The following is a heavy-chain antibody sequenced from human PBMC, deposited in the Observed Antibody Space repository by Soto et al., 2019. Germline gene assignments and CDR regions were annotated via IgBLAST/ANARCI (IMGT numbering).Heavy chain of an antibody. J-gene: IGHJ3*02. D-gene: IGHD2-21*02. V-gene: IGHV4-34*01. CDR2: INHSGST. Sequence: SETLSLTCAVYGVSFSGYYWSWIRQPPGKGLEWIGEINHSGSTNYNPSLKSRVTISVDTSKNQFSLKLSSVTAADTAVYYCAGGRRVVTAIVRPNLVAFDIWGQGTMVTVS. CDR1: GVSFSGYY. CDR3: AGGRRVVTAIVRPNLVAFDI.